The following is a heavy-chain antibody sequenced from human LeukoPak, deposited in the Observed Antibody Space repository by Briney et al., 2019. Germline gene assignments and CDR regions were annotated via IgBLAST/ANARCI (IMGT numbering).Heavy chain of an antibody. CDR3: ARDNPQELVSYFDY. CDR2: IYSTGST. Sequence: WGSLRLSCAASGFTVSSNYMSWVRQAPGKGLEWVSVIYSTGSTYYADSVKGRFTISRDNFKNTLYLQMNSLRAEDTAVYYCARDNPQELVSYFDYWGQGTLVTVSS. V-gene: IGHV3-53*01. D-gene: IGHD1-7*01. J-gene: IGHJ4*02. CDR1: GFTVSSNY.